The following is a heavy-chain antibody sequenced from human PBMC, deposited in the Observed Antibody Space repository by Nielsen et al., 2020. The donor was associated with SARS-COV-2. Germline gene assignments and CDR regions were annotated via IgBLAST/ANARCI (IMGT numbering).Heavy chain of an antibody. D-gene: IGHD1-26*01. Sequence: GSLRLSCSVSGGSLSTYHWSWIRQPAGKGLEYIGRIYVGRTIADYNPSLKSRVNISIDTSKSQFSLKLSSVTAADTAVYFCARELPGTYSSFDYWGQGALVTVSS. J-gene: IGHJ4*02. CDR3: ARELPGTYSSFDY. CDR2: IYVGRTIA. CDR1: GGSLSTYH. V-gene: IGHV4-4*07.